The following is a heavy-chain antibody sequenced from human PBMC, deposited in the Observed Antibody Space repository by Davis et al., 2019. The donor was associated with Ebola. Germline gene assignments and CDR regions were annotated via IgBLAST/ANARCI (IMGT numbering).Heavy chain of an antibody. CDR3: ARDASWSFDS. J-gene: IGHJ4*02. V-gene: IGHV3-7*01. CDR2: IKEDGSKK. Sequence: GESLKISCAASGFTFSESWMAWVRQAPGKGLEWVANIKEDGSKKQYVDSLKGRFTISRDNAKKSLHLEVNSLRFDDTAVYYCARDASWSFDSWGQGTLVTVSS. CDR1: GFTFSESW. D-gene: IGHD2-8*01.